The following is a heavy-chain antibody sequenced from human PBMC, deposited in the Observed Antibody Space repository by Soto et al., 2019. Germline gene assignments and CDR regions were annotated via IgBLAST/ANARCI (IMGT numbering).Heavy chain of an antibody. Sequence: SRRLSRAASEFTFSSYAMHWVRQAPGKGLEWVAVIAYDGRNKYYADSVKGRFTISRDNSKNTLYLQMNSLRIEDTAVYYCARELERVFDYWGQGTLVTVSS. V-gene: IGHV3-30*04. J-gene: IGHJ4*02. D-gene: IGHD1-1*01. CDR2: IAYDGRNK. CDR1: EFTFSSYA. CDR3: ARELERVFDY.